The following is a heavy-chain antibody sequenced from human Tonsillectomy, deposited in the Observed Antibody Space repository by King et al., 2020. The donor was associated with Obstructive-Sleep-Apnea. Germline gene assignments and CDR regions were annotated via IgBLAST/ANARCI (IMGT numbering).Heavy chain of an antibody. CDR3: ARDRDTAMVENAFDI. J-gene: IGHJ3*02. CDR1: GYTFTSYY. CDR2: INPSGGST. Sequence: VQLVESGAEVKKPGASVKVSCKASGYTFTSYYMHWVRQAPGQGLEWMGIINPSGGSTSYAQKFQGRVTMTRDTSTSTVYMELSSLRSEDTAVYYCARDRDTAMVENAFDIWGQGTMVTVSS. D-gene: IGHD5-18*01. V-gene: IGHV1-46*01.